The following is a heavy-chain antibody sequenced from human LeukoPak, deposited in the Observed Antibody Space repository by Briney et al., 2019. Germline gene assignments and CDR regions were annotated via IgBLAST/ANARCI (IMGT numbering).Heavy chain of an antibody. D-gene: IGHD3-22*01. Sequence: GASVKVSCKASGYSFTSYGISWEREAPGQGLEWMGWISAYNGNTNYAQKLQGRVTMTTDTSTSTAYMELRSLKSDDTAVYYCASDSWYYYVSSGYSYYYVTDVWGQGTTVTVSS. J-gene: IGHJ6*02. CDR3: ASDSWYYYVSSGYSYYYVTDV. CDR2: ISAYNGNT. CDR1: GYSFTSYG. V-gene: IGHV1-18*01.